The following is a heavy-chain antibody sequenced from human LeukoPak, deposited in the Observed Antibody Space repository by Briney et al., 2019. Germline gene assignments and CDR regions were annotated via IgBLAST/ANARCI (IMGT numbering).Heavy chain of an antibody. CDR1: GFTFSSYA. CDR2: ISGSGGST. V-gene: IGHV3-23*01. CDR3: ATLLSYYDFWSGSHVDY. J-gene: IGHJ4*02. Sequence: PGGSLRLSCAASGFTFSSYAMSWVRQAPGKGLEWVSAISGSGGSTYYADSVKGRFTISRDNSKNTLYLQVNSLRAEDTAVYYCATLLSYYDFWSGSHVDYWGRGTLVTVSS. D-gene: IGHD3-3*01.